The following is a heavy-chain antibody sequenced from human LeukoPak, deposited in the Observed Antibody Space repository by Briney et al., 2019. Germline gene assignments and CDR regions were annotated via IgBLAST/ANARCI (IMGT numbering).Heavy chain of an antibody. D-gene: IGHD1-26*01. CDR3: ATGVGNIVGATEA. J-gene: IGHJ3*01. Sequence: ASVKVSCKASGYTFTSYAMYWVRQAPGQRLEWMGWINAGNGNTKYSQEFQGRVTMTEDTSTDTAYMELSSLRSEDTAVYYCATGVGNIVGATEAWGQGTMVTVSS. CDR1: GYTFTSYA. CDR2: INAGNGNT. V-gene: IGHV1-3*03.